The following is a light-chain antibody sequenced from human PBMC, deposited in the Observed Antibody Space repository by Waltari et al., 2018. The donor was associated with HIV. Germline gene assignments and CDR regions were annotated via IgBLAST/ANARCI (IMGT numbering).Light chain of an antibody. CDR3: AAWDDSLNGAV. CDR2: RNN. Sequence: QSALTQPASASGTPGQRVTISCSGSSSNIGSNIVNWYQQLPGTAPKLLIYRNNQRPSGVPDRFSGSKSGTSASLAISGLQSEDDADYYCAAWDDSLNGAVFGGGTKLTVL. V-gene: IGLV1-44*01. CDR1: SSNIGSNI. J-gene: IGLJ3*02.